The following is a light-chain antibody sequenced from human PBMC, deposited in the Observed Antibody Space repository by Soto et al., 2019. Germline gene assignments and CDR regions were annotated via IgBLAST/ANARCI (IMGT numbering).Light chain of an antibody. Sequence: EIVMTQSPATLSVSPGERATLSCRASQRVSSNLAWYQQKPGQAPRLLIYGASTRATGIPARFSGSESGTEFTLTISSLQSEDFPVYYCQQYNNWPTFGPGTKVDIK. CDR3: QQYNNWPT. V-gene: IGKV3-15*01. CDR2: GAS. CDR1: QRVSSN. J-gene: IGKJ3*01.